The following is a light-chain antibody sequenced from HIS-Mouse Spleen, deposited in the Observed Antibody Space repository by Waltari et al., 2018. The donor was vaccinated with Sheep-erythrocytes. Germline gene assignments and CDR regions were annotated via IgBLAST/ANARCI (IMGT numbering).Light chain of an antibody. Sequence: SYELTQPPSVSVSPGQTASITCSVDKLGDKYACWYQQKPGQSPVLVIYQDSKRPSGIPERFSGSNSGNTATLTISGTQAMDEADYYCQAWDSSTAWNVVFGGGTKLTVL. CDR1: KLGDKY. J-gene: IGLJ2*01. V-gene: IGLV3-1*01. CDR2: QDS. CDR3: QAWDSSTAWNVV.